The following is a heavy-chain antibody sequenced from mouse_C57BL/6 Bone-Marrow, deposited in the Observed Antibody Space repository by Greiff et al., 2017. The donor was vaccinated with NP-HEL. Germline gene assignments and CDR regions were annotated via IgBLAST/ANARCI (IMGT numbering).Heavy chain of an antibody. J-gene: IGHJ1*03. V-gene: IGHV1-9*01. CDR3: ARGVTTVVASYWYCDV. Sequence: QVQLQQSGAELMKPGASVKLSCKATGYTFTGYWIEWVKQRPGHGLEWIGEILPGSGSTNYNEKFKGKATFTADTSSNTAYMQLSSLTTEDSAIYYCARGVTTVVASYWYCDVWGTGTTVTVSS. CDR1: GYTFTGYW. D-gene: IGHD1-1*01. CDR2: ILPGSGST.